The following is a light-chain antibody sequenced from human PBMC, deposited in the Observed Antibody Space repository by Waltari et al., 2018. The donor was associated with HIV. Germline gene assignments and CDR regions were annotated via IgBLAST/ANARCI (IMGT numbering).Light chain of an antibody. CDR2: EVT. V-gene: IGLV2-14*01. J-gene: IGLJ3*02. CDR1: NSDVGDYNY. CDR3: SSYTATTAIL. Sequence: QSVLTQPASVSGSPGQSITISCTGTNSDVGDYNYVSWYQQHPGKAPKLLIYEVTPRPSGISSRFSGFKSGNTASMTISGLQAEDEADYYCSSYTATTAILFGGGTKVTVL.